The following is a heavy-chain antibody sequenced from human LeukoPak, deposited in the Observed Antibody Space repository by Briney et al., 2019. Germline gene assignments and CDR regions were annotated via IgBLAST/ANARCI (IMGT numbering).Heavy chain of an antibody. D-gene: IGHD6-13*01. CDR2: IYHSGST. CDR1: GGSISSSNW. V-gene: IGHV4-4*02. J-gene: IGHJ4*02. CDR3: ARLKYSSSWPRTLGGYFDY. Sequence: PSGTLSLTCAVSGGSISSSNWWSWVRQPPGKGLEWIGEIYHSGSTNYNPSLKSRVTISVDKSKSQFSLKLSSVTAADTAVYYCARLKYSSSWPRTLGGYFDYWGQGTLVTVSS.